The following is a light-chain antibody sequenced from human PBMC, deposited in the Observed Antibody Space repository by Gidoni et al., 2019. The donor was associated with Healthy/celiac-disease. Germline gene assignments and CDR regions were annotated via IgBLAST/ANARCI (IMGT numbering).Light chain of an antibody. Sequence: DIPMTPSPSTLSASVGARVTITCRASQSSSSWLAWYQQKPGKAPKLLNYKATSLESGVPSRFSGRGCGTEFTLTISSLQPDDFATYYCQQYNSYPLTFGGGTKVEIK. CDR3: QQYNSYPLT. V-gene: IGKV1-5*03. CDR2: KAT. CDR1: QSSSSW. J-gene: IGKJ4*02.